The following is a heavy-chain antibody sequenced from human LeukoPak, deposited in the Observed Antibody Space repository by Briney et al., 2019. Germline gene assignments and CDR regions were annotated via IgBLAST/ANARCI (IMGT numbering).Heavy chain of an antibody. V-gene: IGHV3-48*03. CDR1: GFTFSSYE. Sequence: PGGSLRLSCAASGFTFSSYEMNWVRQAPGKGLEWVSYISHSGTTIYYADSVKGRFTISRDSAKNSLYLQMNSLRAEDTAVYCCAREYYYDSSGYSAIFDYWGQGTPVTVSS. J-gene: IGHJ4*02. D-gene: IGHD3-22*01. CDR3: AREYYYDSSGYSAIFDY. CDR2: ISHSGTTI.